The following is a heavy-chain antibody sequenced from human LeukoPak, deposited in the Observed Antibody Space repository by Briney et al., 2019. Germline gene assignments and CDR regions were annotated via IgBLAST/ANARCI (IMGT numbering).Heavy chain of an antibody. CDR3: ARDEAAAGGFDY. V-gene: IGHV3-33*08. Sequence: GGSLRLSCAASGFTFSSYGMHWARQAPGKGLEWVAVIWYDGSNKYYADSVKGRFTISRDNSKNTLYLQMNSLRAEDTAVYYCARDEAAAGGFDYWGQGTLVTVSS. CDR1: GFTFSSYG. D-gene: IGHD6-13*01. CDR2: IWYDGSNK. J-gene: IGHJ4*02.